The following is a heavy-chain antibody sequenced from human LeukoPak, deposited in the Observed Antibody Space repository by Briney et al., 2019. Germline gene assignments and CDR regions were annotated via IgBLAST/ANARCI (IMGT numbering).Heavy chain of an antibody. V-gene: IGHV4-59*12. CDR3: ARVFFRAIDV. CDR2: IYYSGST. CDR1: GGSISSYY. D-gene: IGHD3-10*01. Sequence: SETLSLTCTVSGGSISSYYWSWIRQPPGKGLEWIGYIYYSGSTNYNPSLKSRVTISVDTSKNQFSLKLSSVTAADTAVYYCARVFFRAIDVWGQGTTVTVSS. J-gene: IGHJ6*02.